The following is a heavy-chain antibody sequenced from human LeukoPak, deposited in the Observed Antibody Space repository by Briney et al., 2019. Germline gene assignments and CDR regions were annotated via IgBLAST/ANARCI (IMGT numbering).Heavy chain of an antibody. CDR2: IYTSGST. D-gene: IGHD2-2*01. J-gene: IGHJ5*02. Sequence: PSQTLSLTCTVSGGSISSGSYYWSWIRQPAGKGLEWIGRIYTSGSTNYNPSLKSRVTISVDTSKNQFSLKLSSVTAADTAVYYCARHGRYCSSASCFTPPNWFDPWGQGTLVTVSS. CDR3: ARHGRYCSSASCFTPPNWFDP. V-gene: IGHV4-61*02. CDR1: GGSISSGSYY.